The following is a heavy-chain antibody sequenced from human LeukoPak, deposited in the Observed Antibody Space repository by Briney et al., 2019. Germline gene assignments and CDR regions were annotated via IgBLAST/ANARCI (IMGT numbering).Heavy chain of an antibody. CDR1: GFTFSSYA. D-gene: IGHD3-9*01. Sequence: GGSLRLPCAASGFTFSSYAMHWVRQAPGKGLEWVAVISYDGSNKYYADSVKGRFTISRDNSKNTLYLQMNSLRAEDTAVYYCARETPLAYYDILTGYYKGAFDIWGQGTMVTVSS. CDR3: ARETPLAYYDILTGYYKGAFDI. J-gene: IGHJ3*02. V-gene: IGHV3-30-3*01. CDR2: ISYDGSNK.